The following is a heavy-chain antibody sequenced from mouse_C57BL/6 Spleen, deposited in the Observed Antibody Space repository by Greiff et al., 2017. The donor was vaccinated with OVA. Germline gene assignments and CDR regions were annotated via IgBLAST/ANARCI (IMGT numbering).Heavy chain of an antibody. J-gene: IGHJ3*01. V-gene: IGHV5-4*01. CDR3: ARRGFHYYGSSYPEFAY. CDR2: ISDGGSYT. CDR1: GFTFSSYA. Sequence: EVQVVESGGGLVKPGGSLKLSCAASGFTFSSYAMSWVRQTPEKRLEWVATISDGGSYTYYPDNVKGRFTISRDNAKNNLYLQMSHLKSEDTAMYYCARRGFHYYGSSYPEFAYWGQGTLVTVSA. D-gene: IGHD1-1*01.